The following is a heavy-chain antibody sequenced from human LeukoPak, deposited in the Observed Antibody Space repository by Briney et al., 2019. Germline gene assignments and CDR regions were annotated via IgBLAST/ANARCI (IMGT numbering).Heavy chain of an antibody. CDR1: GFTLRSYT. D-gene: IGHD4-17*01. CDR2: IGISSNKI. Sequence: RAGGSLRLSCAASGFTLRSYTMNWVRQAPGKGPEWVSSIGISSNKIYYADSVKGRFIISRDNAKNTHYLQMDSLRADDTAIYYCAKSLSGGRTTVTTYGMDVWGQGTTVTVSS. CDR3: AKSLSGGRTTVTTYGMDV. V-gene: IGHV3-21*04. J-gene: IGHJ6*02.